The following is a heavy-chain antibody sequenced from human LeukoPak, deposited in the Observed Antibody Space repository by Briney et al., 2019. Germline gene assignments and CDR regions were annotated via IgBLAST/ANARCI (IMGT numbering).Heavy chain of an antibody. Sequence: GGSLRLSCAASGFTFSSYAMNWVRQAPGKGLEWVSSISSSSSYIYYADSVKGRFTISRDNAKNSLYLQMNSLRAEDTAVYYCARPPYDSSGYANDYWGQGTLVTVSS. V-gene: IGHV3-21*01. CDR3: ARPPYDSSGYANDY. CDR1: GFTFSSYA. J-gene: IGHJ4*02. CDR2: ISSSSSYI. D-gene: IGHD3-22*01.